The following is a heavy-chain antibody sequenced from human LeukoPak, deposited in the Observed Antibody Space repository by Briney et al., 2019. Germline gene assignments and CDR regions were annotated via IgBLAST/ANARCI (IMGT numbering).Heavy chain of an antibody. J-gene: IGHJ4*02. D-gene: IGHD6-19*01. V-gene: IGHV3-23*01. Sequence: PGGSLRLSCAASGFTFKNFAMTWVRQAPGKGLEWLSAIGGSGHSTYYADSVKGRFTISRDNAKNSLYLQMNSLRAEDTAVYYCARDLAPSSGWPIAFDYWGQGTLVTVSS. CDR1: GFTFKNFA. CDR2: IGGSGHST. CDR3: ARDLAPSSGWPIAFDY.